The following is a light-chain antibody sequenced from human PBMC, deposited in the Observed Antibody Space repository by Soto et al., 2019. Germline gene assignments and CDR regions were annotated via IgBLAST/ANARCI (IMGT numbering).Light chain of an antibody. CDR2: KAS. CDR3: QQYNSYSRT. CDR1: QSISSW. Sequence: DIQMTQSPSTLSASVGDRVTITCRASQSISSWLAWYQQKPGKAPKLLIYKASSLESGVPSRFSGSGSGTHYTLTISSLQFDVVANDYCQQYNSYSRTFVEGTKVEIK. V-gene: IGKV1-5*03. J-gene: IGKJ1*01.